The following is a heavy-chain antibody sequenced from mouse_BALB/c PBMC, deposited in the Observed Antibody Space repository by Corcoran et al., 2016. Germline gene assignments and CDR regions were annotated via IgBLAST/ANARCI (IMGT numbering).Heavy chain of an antibody. CDR1: GYTFSSYW. Sequence: QVQLQQSGAELMKPGASVKISCKATGYTFSSYWIEWVKQRPGHGLEWIGEILPGRGSTNYNEKFKGKATFTADTSSNTAYMQLSSLTSEDSAVYYCAWETTVVASPLDYWGQGTTLTVSS. D-gene: IGHD1-1*01. V-gene: IGHV1-9*01. CDR3: AWETTVVASPLDY. J-gene: IGHJ2*01. CDR2: ILPGRGST.